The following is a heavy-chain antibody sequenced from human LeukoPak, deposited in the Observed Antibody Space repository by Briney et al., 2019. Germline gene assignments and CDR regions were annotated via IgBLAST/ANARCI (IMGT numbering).Heavy chain of an antibody. J-gene: IGHJ3*02. CDR1: GGSVSSGSYY. CDR3: ARVASGYDVFDI. CDR2: IHYSGST. V-gene: IGHV4-61*01. Sequence: SETLSLTCTVSGGSVSSGSYYWSWIRQPPGKGLEWIGYIHYSGSTNYNPSLKSRVTISVDTSKNQFSLKLSSVTAADTAVFYCARVASGYDVFDIWGQGTMVTVSS. D-gene: IGHD3-3*01.